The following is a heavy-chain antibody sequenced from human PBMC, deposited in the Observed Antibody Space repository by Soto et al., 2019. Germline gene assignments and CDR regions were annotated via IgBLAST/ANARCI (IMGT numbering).Heavy chain of an antibody. CDR3: PTDQVVVAANADY. CDR1: GFTFSNAW. Sequence: EVQLVESGGGLVKPGGSLRLSCAASGFTFSNAWMSWVRQAPGKGLEWVGRIKSKTDVWTTDYAAPVKGRFTISRDDSTNTLYLQMNSLKTEVTAVYYWPTDQVVVAANADYWGQGTLVTVSS. J-gene: IGHJ4*02. CDR2: IKSKTDVWTT. D-gene: IGHD2-15*01. V-gene: IGHV3-15*01.